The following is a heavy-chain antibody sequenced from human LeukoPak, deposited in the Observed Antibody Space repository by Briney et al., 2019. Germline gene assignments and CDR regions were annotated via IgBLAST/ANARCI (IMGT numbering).Heavy chain of an antibody. CDR3: AKDYIIRLELTSFFDP. V-gene: IGHV3-9*01. Sequence: GGSLRLSCAASGFTFNDYAMRWVRQAPGKGLEWVSGISWSSGSIDYADSVRGGFTISREKDKNSLYLKMNRLRDEETALYYCAKDYIIRLELTSFFDPWGQGTLVTVSS. CDR1: GFTFNDYA. D-gene: IGHD4/OR15-4a*01. J-gene: IGHJ5*02. CDR2: ISWSSGSI.